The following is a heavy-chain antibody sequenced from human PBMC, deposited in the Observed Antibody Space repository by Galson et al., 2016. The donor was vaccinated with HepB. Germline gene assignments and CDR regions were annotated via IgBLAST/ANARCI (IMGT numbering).Heavy chain of an antibody. J-gene: IGHJ6*02. CDR2: IAWDGGGT. Sequence: SLRLSCAASGFTFDDYIMHWVRQRPGKGLERVSLIAWDGGGTFYADSVKGRFTISRDNSKNSLFLQMNSLRSEDTALYYCAKGIGYYYYDLDVWGQGTTVTVSS. D-gene: IGHD3-10*01. CDR3: AKGIGYYYYDLDV. CDR1: GFTFDDYI. V-gene: IGHV3-43*01.